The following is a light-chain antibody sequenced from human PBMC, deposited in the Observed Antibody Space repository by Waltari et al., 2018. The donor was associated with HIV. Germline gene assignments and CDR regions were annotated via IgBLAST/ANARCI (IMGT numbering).Light chain of an antibody. Sequence: QSALTQPPSASGSPGQSVPISCTGTSSNVGGDDYVSWYQQHPDKAPKLRIDEVNKRPSGVPDRFSGSKSGNTACLTVSGLQAEDEADYFCISYAGSNNFVFGPGTKVTVL. J-gene: IGLJ1*01. CDR2: EVN. CDR1: SSNVGGDDY. V-gene: IGLV2-8*01. CDR3: ISYAGSNNFV.